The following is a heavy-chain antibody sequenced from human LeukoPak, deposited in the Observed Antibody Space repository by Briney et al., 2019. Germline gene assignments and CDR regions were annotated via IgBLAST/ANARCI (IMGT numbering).Heavy chain of an antibody. Sequence: GGSLRLSCAASGFTFSSYGMHWVRQAPGKGLEGVAVISYDGSNKYYADSVKGRFTISRDNSKNTLYLQMNSLRAEDTAVYYCARGPYYYDSSGYSDFDYWGQGTLVTVSS. CDR2: ISYDGSNK. D-gene: IGHD3-22*01. CDR3: ARGPYYYDSSGYSDFDY. J-gene: IGHJ4*02. V-gene: IGHV3-30*03. CDR1: GFTFSSYG.